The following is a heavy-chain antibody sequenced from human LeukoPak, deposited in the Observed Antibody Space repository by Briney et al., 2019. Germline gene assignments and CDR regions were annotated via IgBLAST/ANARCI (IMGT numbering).Heavy chain of an antibody. CDR3: ARVRGGYSYGTGYYYMDV. J-gene: IGHJ6*03. CDR1: GFTFSSYE. CDR2: ISSSGSTI. V-gene: IGHV3-48*03. D-gene: IGHD5-18*01. Sequence: AGGSLRLSCAASGFTFSSYEMSWVRQAPGKGLDWVSYISSSGSTIYYADSVKGRFTISRDNAKNSLYLQMNSLRAEDTAVYYCARVRGGYSYGTGYYYMDVWGKGTTVTVSS.